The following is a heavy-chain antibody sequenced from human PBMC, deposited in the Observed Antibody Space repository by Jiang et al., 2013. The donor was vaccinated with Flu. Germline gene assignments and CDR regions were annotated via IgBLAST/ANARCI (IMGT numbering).Heavy chain of an antibody. CDR2: ISSSSSTI. D-gene: IGHD3-22*01. J-gene: IGHJ3*02. Sequence: AASGFTFSSYSMNWVRQAPGKGLEWVSYISSSSSTIYYADSVKGRFTISRDNAKNSLYLQMNSLRDEDTAVYYCARDYYDSSGDAFDIWGQGTMVTVSS. V-gene: IGHV3-48*02. CDR3: ARDYYDSSGDAFDI. CDR1: GFTFSSYS.